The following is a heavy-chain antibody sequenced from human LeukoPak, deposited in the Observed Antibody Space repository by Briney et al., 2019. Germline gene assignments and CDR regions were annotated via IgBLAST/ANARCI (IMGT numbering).Heavy chain of an antibody. Sequence: GGSLRLSCAASGFTFSSYWMSWVRQAPGKGLEWVANIKQDGSEKYYVDSVKGRFTISRDNAKNSLYLQMNSLRAEDTAVYYCARDQSIHDYVWGSYRPFDYWGQGILVAVSS. V-gene: IGHV3-7*01. D-gene: IGHD3-16*02. CDR2: IKQDGSEK. CDR1: GFTFSSYW. CDR3: ARDQSIHDYVWGSYRPFDY. J-gene: IGHJ4*02.